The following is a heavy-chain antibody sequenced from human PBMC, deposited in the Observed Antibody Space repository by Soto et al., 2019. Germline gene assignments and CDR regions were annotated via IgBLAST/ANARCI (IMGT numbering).Heavy chain of an antibody. CDR1: GFTFSSYS. CDR3: AKEGAAAGYGMDV. CDR2: ISSSSSYI. V-gene: IGHV3-21*01. J-gene: IGHJ6*02. Sequence: VGSLRLSGAASGFTFSSYSMNWVCQAPGKGLEWVSSISSSSSYIYYADSVKGRFTISRDNAKNSLYLQMNSLRAEDTAVYYCAKEGAAAGYGMDVWGQGTTVTVSS. D-gene: IGHD6-13*01.